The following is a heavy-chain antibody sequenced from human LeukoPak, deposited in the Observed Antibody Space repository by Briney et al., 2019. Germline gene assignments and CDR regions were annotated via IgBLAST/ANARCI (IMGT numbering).Heavy chain of an antibody. CDR3: AKYPISYSNNWHYFFDH. CDR2: ISGSNGNT. D-gene: IGHD1-1*01. CDR1: ACTVTSWG. J-gene: IGHJ4*02. Sequence: ASVQVSCKAAACTVTSWGVSWGGQAPGQGLEWMGWISGSNGNTNYAQKLQGRVTMTTDTSTSTAYMELRSLRSDDTAAYYCAKYPISYSNNWHYFFDHWGQGTLLTVSS. V-gene: IGHV1-18*01.